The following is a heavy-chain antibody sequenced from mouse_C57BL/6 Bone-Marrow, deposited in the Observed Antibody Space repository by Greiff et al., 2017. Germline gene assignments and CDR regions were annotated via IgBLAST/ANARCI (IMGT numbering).Heavy chain of an antibody. Sequence: EVMLVASGGGLVKPGGSLKLSCAASGFTFSDYGMHWVRQAPEKGLEWVAYISSGSSTNYYADTVKGRFTSSRDNAKNTLFLQMTSLRSEDTAMYYCARKRRVPMDYWGQGTSVTVSS. V-gene: IGHV5-17*01. CDR2: ISSGSSTN. CDR3: ARKRRVPMDY. J-gene: IGHJ4*01. CDR1: GFTFSDYG.